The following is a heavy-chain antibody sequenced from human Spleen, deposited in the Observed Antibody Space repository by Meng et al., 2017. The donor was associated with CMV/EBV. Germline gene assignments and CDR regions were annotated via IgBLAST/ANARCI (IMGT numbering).Heavy chain of an antibody. CDR1: GFAFSTDA. CDR3: AKDLDSGSYYYFDY. J-gene: IGHJ4*02. CDR2: IYSGGSAT. V-gene: IGHV3-23*03. D-gene: IGHD1-26*01. Sequence: GGSLRLSCAASGFAFSTDAMTWVRQAPGKGLEWVSVIYSGGSATYHADSVKGRFNISRDNSKNTLYLQMNSLRAEDTAVYYCAKDLDSGSYYYFDYWGQGTLVTVSS.